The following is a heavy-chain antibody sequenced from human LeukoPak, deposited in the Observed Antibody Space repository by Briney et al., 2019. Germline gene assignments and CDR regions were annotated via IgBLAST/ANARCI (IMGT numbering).Heavy chain of an antibody. J-gene: IGHJ4*02. CDR3: AKGVGYCSGGSCQQFDY. D-gene: IGHD2-15*01. CDR2: ISGSGGST. V-gene: IGHV3-23*01. Sequence: PGGSLRLSCAASGFTFSSYCMSWVRQAPGKGLEWVSAISGSGGSTYYADSVKGRITISRDNSKNTLYLQMNSLRAEDTAVYYCAKGVGYCSGGSCQQFDYWGQGTLVTVSS. CDR1: GFTFSSYC.